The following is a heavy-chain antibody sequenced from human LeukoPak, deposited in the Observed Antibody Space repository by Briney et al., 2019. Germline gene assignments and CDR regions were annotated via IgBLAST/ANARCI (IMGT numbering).Heavy chain of an antibody. CDR1: VYRFTVYY. CDR3: ARDPPISGRWVFDI. Sequence: GASVTVSFKASVYRFTVYYIHWLRQAPGQGGEWMGWINPDVGETHSAQKFLGRVTITGDTSITTAYMELRDLRSDDTAVYYCARDPPISGRWVFDIWGQGTMVTVSS. J-gene: IGHJ3*02. D-gene: IGHD3-9*01. CDR2: INPDVGET. V-gene: IGHV1-2*02.